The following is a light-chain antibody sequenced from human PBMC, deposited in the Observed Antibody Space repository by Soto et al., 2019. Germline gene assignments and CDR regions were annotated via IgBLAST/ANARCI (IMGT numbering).Light chain of an antibody. CDR3: CSYAGSSTYV. V-gene: IGLV2-23*02. CDR1: SSDVGSYNL. CDR2: EVS. J-gene: IGLJ1*01. Sequence: QSALTQPASVSGSPGQSITIPCTGTSSDVGSYNLVSWYQQHPGKAPKVMIYEVSKRPSGVPNRFSGSKSGYTASLTISGLQAEDEADYYCCSYAGSSTYVFGTGTKVTVL.